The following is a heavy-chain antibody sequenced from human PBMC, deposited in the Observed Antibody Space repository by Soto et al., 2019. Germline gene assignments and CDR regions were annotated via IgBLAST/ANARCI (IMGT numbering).Heavy chain of an antibody. D-gene: IGHD3-9*01. CDR2: IRGDGGQT. V-gene: IGHV3-23*01. CDR1: VFTFTSYG. J-gene: IGHJ4*02. CDR3: ARDVGLDSDDFFAY. Sequence: LRLSCRASVFTFTSYGMGCVLQAPGKGLQWVSTIRGDGGQTHYTDSVKGRFSISRDNSKNTVYLQMDSLRAEDTAMYFCARDVGLDSDDFFAYWGQGTQVTVSS.